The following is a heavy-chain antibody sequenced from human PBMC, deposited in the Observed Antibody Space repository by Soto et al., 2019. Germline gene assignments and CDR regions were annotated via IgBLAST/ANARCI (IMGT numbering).Heavy chain of an antibody. CDR1: GGFVSSGSYY. CDR2: MSHSGGT. J-gene: IGHJ3*02. CDR3: ARVERGTATTVVDAFEI. Sequence: QVQLQQWGAGLLKPSETLSLTCAVYGGFVSSGSYYWSWIRQPPGKGLEWIGEMSHSGGTHCTPSLKSRVTISVDTSKNQFSLKMSSVTAADTALYYCARVERGTATTVVDAFEIWGPGTMVTVSS. V-gene: IGHV4-34*01. D-gene: IGHD1-1*01.